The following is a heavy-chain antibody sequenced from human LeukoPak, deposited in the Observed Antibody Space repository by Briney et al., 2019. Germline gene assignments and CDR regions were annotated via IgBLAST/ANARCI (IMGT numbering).Heavy chain of an antibody. V-gene: IGHV3-23*01. D-gene: IGHD5-18*01. CDR3: AKDTAQGYTYGTIEQDY. Sequence: GGSLRLSCAASGFTFSSYAMSWVRQAPGKGLEWVSVVSESGEITHYADSVKGRFTISRDNSKNTVYLQMNSLRAEDSAVYYCAKDTAQGYTYGTIEQDYWGQGTRVTVSS. CDR1: GFTFSSYA. J-gene: IGHJ4*02. CDR2: VSESGEIT.